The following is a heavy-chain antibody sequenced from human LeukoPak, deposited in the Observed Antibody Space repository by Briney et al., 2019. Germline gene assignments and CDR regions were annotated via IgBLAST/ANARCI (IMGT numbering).Heavy chain of an antibody. Sequence: SQTLSLTCTVSGDSISSDSYFWSWLRQPAGKGLEWIGRSYSSGRTYYNPSLKSRVTISLDTSRNQFSLKLSSVTAADTAVYFCATARADYGDYNSFYYMDVWGKGTTVTVSS. CDR1: GDSISSDSYF. V-gene: IGHV4-61*02. CDR3: ATARADYGDYNSFYYMDV. CDR2: SYSSGRT. J-gene: IGHJ6*03. D-gene: IGHD4-17*01.